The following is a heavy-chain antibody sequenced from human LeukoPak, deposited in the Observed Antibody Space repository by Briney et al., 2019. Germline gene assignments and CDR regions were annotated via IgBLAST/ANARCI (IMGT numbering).Heavy chain of an antibody. D-gene: IGHD6-13*01. J-gene: IGHJ3*02. Sequence: SETLSLTCTVSGGSISSGGYYWSWIRQHPGKGLEWIGYIYYSGSTYYNPSLKSRVTISVDTSKNQFSLKLSSVTAADTAVYYCARDGIAAAFGAFDIWGQGTMVTVSS. CDR3: ARDGIAAAFGAFDI. CDR1: GGSISSGGYY. V-gene: IGHV4-31*03. CDR2: IYYSGST.